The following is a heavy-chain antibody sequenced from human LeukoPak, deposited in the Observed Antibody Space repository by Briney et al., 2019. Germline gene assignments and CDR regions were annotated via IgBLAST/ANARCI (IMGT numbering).Heavy chain of an antibody. CDR3: ARAGLGELSFAIDY. V-gene: IGHV3-21*01. CDR2: ISSSSSYI. CDR1: GFTFSSYS. Sequence: PGGSLRLSCAASGFTFSSYSMNWVRQAPGKGLEWVSSISSSSSYIYYADSVKGRFTISRDNAKNSLYLQMNSLRAEDTAVYYCARAGLGELSFAIDYWGQGTLVTVSS. J-gene: IGHJ4*02. D-gene: IGHD3-16*02.